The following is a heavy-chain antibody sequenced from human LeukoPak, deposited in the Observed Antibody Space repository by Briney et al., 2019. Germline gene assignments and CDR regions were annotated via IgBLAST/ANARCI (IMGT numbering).Heavy chain of an antibody. Sequence: KAGGSLTLSCAASGFTFSDVWMTWVRQAPGRGLEWVGRIKTKTDGATTDYAAPVKGRFTILRDDSANMLYLQMTSLRTEDTALYYCTTATELIVATIPDDWGQGTLVTVSS. V-gene: IGHV3-15*01. CDR2: IKTKTDGATT. CDR3: TTATELIVATIPDD. J-gene: IGHJ4*02. CDR1: GFTFSDVW. D-gene: IGHD5-12*01.